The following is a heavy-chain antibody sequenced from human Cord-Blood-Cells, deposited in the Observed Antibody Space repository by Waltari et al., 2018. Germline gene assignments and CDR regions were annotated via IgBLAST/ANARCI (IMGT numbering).Heavy chain of an antibody. V-gene: IGHV4-38-2*01. CDR2: IYHSGST. J-gene: IGHJ3*02. D-gene: IGHD6-13*01. CDR1: GYSISSGYY. Sequence: QVQLQESGPGLVKPSETLSLTCAVSGYSISSGYYWGWIRQPPGQGLEWIGSIYHSGSTYYNPSLKSRVTISVDTSKNQFSLKLSSVTAADTAVYYCARVRKIAAAGTRSDAFDIWGQGTMVTVSS. CDR3: ARVRKIAAAGTRSDAFDI.